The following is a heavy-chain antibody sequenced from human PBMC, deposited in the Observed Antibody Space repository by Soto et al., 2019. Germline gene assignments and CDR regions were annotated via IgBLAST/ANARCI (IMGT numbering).Heavy chain of an antibody. V-gene: IGHV1-18*01. J-gene: IGHJ4*02. CDR3: ARERKWEPLPY. CDR1: GYTFSRYG. D-gene: IGHD1-26*01. CDR2: INGNTGQT. Sequence: QVQLVQSGAEVREPGASVKVSCKTSGYTFSRYGITWVRQAPGQGLEWMGWINGNTGQTIYAMNLEDRLTISTDTSTSTAYMELMSLKSADTAVYSCARERKWEPLPYWGQGTLVTVSS.